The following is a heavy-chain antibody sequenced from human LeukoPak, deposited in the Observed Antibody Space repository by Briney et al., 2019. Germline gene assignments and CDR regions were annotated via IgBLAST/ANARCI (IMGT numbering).Heavy chain of an antibody. V-gene: IGHV1-69*05. Sequence: SVKVSCKASGGTFSSYAISWVRQAPGQGLEWMGGIIPIFGTANYAQKFQGRVTVTRDTSTSTVYLDLNSLRSEDTAVYYCVTDEGGGGKSVGWGQGTLVTVSS. CDR3: VTDEGGGGKSVG. D-gene: IGHD4-23*01. J-gene: IGHJ4*02. CDR1: GGTFSSYA. CDR2: IIPIFGTA.